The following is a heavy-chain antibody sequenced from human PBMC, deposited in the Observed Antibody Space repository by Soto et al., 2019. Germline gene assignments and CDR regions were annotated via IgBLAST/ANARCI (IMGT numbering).Heavy chain of an antibody. CDR1: GFTFSSYW. J-gene: IGHJ3*02. CDR2: IKQDGSEK. Sequence: GSLRLSCAASGFTFSSYWMSWVRQAPGKGLEWVANIKQDGSEKYYVDSVKGRFTISRDNAKNSLYLQMNSLRAEDTAVYYCARVGILPRYGAFDIWGQGTMVTVSS. CDR3: ARVGILPRYGAFDI. V-gene: IGHV3-7*01. D-gene: IGHD2-15*01.